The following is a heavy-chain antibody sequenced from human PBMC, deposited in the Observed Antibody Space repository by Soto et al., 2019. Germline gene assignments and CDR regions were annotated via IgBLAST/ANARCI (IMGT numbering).Heavy chain of an antibody. V-gene: IGHV4-59*01. CDR1: GGSISSYY. CDR2: IYNSGNT. J-gene: IGHJ4*02. CDR3: AAPPRY. Sequence: SETLSLACTVAGGSISSYYWNWIRQPPGKGLEWIGYIYNSGNTNYNPSLRSRVTISVDTSKNQFSLKLTSVTAADTAVYYCAAPPRYWGQGTLFTVST. D-gene: IGHD6-6*01.